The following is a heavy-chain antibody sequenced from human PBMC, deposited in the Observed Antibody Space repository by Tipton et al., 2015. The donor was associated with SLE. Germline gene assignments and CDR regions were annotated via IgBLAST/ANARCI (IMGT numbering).Heavy chain of an antibody. Sequence: QLVQSGAEVKKPGASVRVSCKSSGYTFTDYYMDWVRQAPGQGLEYMGWISAYNGNTNYAQKLQGRVTMTTDTSTSTAYMELRSLRSDDTAVYYCARESMSIAAAGFDYWGQGTLVTVSS. J-gene: IGHJ4*02. CDR2: ISAYNGNT. CDR3: ARESMSIAAAGFDY. V-gene: IGHV1-18*04. CDR1: GYTFTDYY. D-gene: IGHD6-13*01.